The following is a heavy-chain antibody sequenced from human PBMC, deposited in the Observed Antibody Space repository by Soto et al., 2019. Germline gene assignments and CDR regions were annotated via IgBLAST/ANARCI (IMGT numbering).Heavy chain of an antibody. CDR2: IQHTGNT. J-gene: IGHJ5*02. CDR3: AKDVSSMRWFDP. Sequence: PSETLSLTCAVSGASIRSYHWSFLRQPAGKGLEWIGRIQHTGNTNYNPSLKSRVTMSADTSKNQISLKMTSVTAADTAVYFCAKDVSSMRWFDPWGQGVRVTVSS. D-gene: IGHD3-16*01. V-gene: IGHV4-4*07. CDR1: GASIRSYH.